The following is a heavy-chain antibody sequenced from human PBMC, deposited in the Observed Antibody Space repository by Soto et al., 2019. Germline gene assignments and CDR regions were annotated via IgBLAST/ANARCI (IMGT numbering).Heavy chain of an antibody. Sequence: SETLSLTCTVPGGSISSGGYYWSWIRQHPGKGLEWIGYIYYSGSTYYNPSLKSRVTISVDTSKNQFSLKLSSVTAADTAVYYCARGLLYSSSWYGAYYYGMDVWGQGTTVT. CDR1: GGSISSGGYY. CDR3: ARGLLYSSSWYGAYYYGMDV. CDR2: IYYSGST. J-gene: IGHJ6*02. D-gene: IGHD6-13*01. V-gene: IGHV4-31*03.